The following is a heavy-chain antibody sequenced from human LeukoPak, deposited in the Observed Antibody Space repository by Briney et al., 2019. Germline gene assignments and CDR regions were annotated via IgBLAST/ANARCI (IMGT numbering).Heavy chain of an antibody. D-gene: IGHD3-22*01. CDR3: AKDRYDSSAYYSETPFAY. V-gene: IGHV3-30*02. CDR2: IRSDESNK. Sequence: QSGGSLRLSCAASGFTFSNYGMHWVRQAPGKGLEWVAFIRSDESNKYYADSVKGRFTISRDNSKNTLYLQMDSLRAEDTAIYYCAKDRYDSSAYYSETPFAYWGQGTLVTVSS. CDR1: GFTFSNYG. J-gene: IGHJ4*02.